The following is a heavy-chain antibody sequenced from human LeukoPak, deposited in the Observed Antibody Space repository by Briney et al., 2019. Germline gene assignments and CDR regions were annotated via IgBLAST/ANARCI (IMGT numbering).Heavy chain of an antibody. CDR1: GFTFSSYS. D-gene: IGHD3-16*02. CDR2: INHSGST. Sequence: LRLSCAASGFTFSSYSMNWVRQAPGKGLEWIGEINHSGSTNYNPSLKSRVTISVDTSKNQFSLKLSSVTAADTAVYYCARARYDYVWGSYRVSVYFDYWGQGTLVTVSS. CDR3: ARARYDYVWGSYRVSVYFDY. V-gene: IGHV4-34*01. J-gene: IGHJ4*02.